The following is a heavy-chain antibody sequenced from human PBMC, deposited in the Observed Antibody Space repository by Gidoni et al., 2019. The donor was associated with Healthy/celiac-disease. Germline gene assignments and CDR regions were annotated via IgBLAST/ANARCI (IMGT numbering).Heavy chain of an antibody. CDR3: ARPTGSSVAEGDYFDY. J-gene: IGHJ4*02. CDR1: GFTFSSYA. CDR2: ISYDGSNK. D-gene: IGHD6-19*01. V-gene: IGHV3-30-3*01. Sequence: QVQLVESGGGVVQPGRSLRLSCAASGFTFSSYAMHWVRQAPGKGLEWVAVISYDGSNKYYADSVKGRFTISRDNSKNTLYLQMNSLRAEDTAVYYCARPTGSSVAEGDYFDYWGQGTLVTVSS.